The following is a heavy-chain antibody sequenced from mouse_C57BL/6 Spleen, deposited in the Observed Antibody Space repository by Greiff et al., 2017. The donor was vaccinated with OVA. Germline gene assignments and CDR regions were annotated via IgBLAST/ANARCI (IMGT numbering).Heavy chain of an antibody. CDR3: ARGHYYLVGGYAMDY. Sequence: EVMLVESEGGLVQPGSSMKLSCTASGFTFSDYYMAWVRQVPEKGLEWVANINYDGSSTYYLDSLKSRFIISRDNAKNILYLQMSSLKSEDTATYYCARGHYYLVGGYAMDYWGQGTSVTVSS. CDR1: GFTFSDYY. D-gene: IGHD1-2*01. CDR2: INYDGSST. J-gene: IGHJ4*01. V-gene: IGHV5-16*01.